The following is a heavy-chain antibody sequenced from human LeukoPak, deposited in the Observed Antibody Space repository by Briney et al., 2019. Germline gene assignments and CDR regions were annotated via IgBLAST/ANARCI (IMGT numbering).Heavy chain of an antibody. J-gene: IGHJ3*02. V-gene: IGHV3-7*03. CDR1: GFTFSHYW. CDR2: IKQDGSEL. Sequence: GGSLRLSCAASGFTFSHYWMSWVRQAPGKGLEWVANIKQDGSELHYVDSVKGRSTISRGNANNSLYLQMNSLRAEDTAVYYCGKNRYSGSLSPFDIWGQGTMVTVSS. CDR3: GKNRYSGSLSPFDI. D-gene: IGHD1-26*01.